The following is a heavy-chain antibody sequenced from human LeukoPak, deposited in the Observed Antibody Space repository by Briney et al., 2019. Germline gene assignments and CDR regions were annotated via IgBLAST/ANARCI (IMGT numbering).Heavy chain of an antibody. V-gene: IGHV5-51*01. Sequence: GESLKISCKGSGYRFTSYWIGWVRPMPGKGLEWMGIIYLGDSDTRYSPSFQGQVTISADKSISTAYLQWSSLKASDTAMYYCARSLSGTNFDYWGQGTLVTVSS. J-gene: IGHJ4*02. CDR2: IYLGDSDT. D-gene: IGHD3/OR15-3a*01. CDR3: ARSLSGTNFDY. CDR1: GYRFTSYW.